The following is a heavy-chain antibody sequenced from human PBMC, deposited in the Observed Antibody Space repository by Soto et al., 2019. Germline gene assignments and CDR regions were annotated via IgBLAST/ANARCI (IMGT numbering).Heavy chain of an antibody. CDR1: GFTFSSYW. CDR2: IKQDGSEK. CDR3: ARVAATARFYYYYYMGV. V-gene: IGHV3-7*01. D-gene: IGHD6-25*01. J-gene: IGHJ6*03. Sequence: PGGSLRLSCAASGFTFSSYWMSWVRQAPGKGLEWVANIKQDGSEKYYVDSVKGRFTISRDNAKNSLYLQMNSLRAEDTAVYYCARVAATARFYYYYYMGVWGKGTTVTVSS.